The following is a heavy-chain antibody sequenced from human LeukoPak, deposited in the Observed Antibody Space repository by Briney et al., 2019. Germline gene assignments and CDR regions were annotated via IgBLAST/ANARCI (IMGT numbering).Heavy chain of an antibody. J-gene: IGHJ5*02. D-gene: IGHD4-11*01. CDR2: IYYSGST. V-gene: IGHV4-39*07. CDR1: GGSISSSSHY. CDR3: ARGEDSNYENWFDP. Sequence: PSETLSLTCTVSGGSISSSSHYWGWIRQPPGKGLEWIGSIYYSGSTYYNPSLKSRVTISVDTSKNQFSLKLSSVTAADTAVYYCARGEDSNYENWFDPWGQGTLVTVSS.